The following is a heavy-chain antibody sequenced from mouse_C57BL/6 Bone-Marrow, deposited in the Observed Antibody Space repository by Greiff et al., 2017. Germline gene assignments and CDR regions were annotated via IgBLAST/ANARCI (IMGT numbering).Heavy chain of an antibody. CDR2: ISSGGSYT. CDR1: GFTFSSYG. V-gene: IGHV5-6*02. J-gene: IGHJ3*01. Sequence: EVMLVESGGDLVKPGGSLKLSCAASGFTFSSYGMSWVRQTPDKRLEWVATISSGGSYTYYPDSVKGRFTISRDNAKNTLYLQMSSLKSEDTAMYYCARQGRGFAYWGQGTLVTVSA. CDR3: ARQGRGFAY.